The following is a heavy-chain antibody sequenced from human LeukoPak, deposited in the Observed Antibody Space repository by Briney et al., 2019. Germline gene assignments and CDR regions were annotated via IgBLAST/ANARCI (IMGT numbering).Heavy chain of an antibody. CDR1: GGSISSYY. J-gene: IGHJ6*03. CDR2: IYTSGST. D-gene: IGHD2-2*02. CDR3: ARTLGYCSSTSCYNYYYYYMDV. V-gene: IGHV4-4*09. Sequence: PSETLSLTCTVSGGSISSYYWSWIRQPPGKGLEWIGYIYTSGSTNYNPSLKSRVTISVDTSKNQFSLKLSSVTAVDTAVYYCARTLGYCSSTSCYNYYYYYMDVWGKGTTVTVSS.